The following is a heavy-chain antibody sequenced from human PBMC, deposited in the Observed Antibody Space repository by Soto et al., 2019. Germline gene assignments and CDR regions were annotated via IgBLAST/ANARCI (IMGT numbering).Heavy chain of an antibody. J-gene: IGHJ6*03. V-gene: IGHV3-33*01. Sequence: QVQLVESGGGVVQPGRSLRLSCAASGFTFSSYGMHWVRQAPGKGLEWVAVIWYDGSNKYYADSVKGRFTISRDNSKNTLYLQMNSLRAEDTAVYYCARDESVVVVVAATPYYYYYMDVWGKGTTVTVSS. CDR1: GFTFSSYG. D-gene: IGHD2-15*01. CDR2: IWYDGSNK. CDR3: ARDESVVVVVAATPYYYYYMDV.